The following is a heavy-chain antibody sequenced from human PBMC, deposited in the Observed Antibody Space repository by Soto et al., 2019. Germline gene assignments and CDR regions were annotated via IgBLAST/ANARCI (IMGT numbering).Heavy chain of an antibody. J-gene: IGHJ5*02. V-gene: IGHV3-7*01. CDR2: IKQDGSEK. D-gene: IGHD2-2*01. CDR3: ARDRGYCSSTSCLGGSNWFDP. Sequence: GGSLRLSCAASGFTFSSYWMSWVRQAPGKGLEWVANIKQDGSEKYYVDSVKGRFTISRDNARNSLYLQMNSLRAEDTAVYYCARDRGYCSSTSCLGGSNWFDPWGQGTLVTVSS. CDR1: GFTFSSYW.